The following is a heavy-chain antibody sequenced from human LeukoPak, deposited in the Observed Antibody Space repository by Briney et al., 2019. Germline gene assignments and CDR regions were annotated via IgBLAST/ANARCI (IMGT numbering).Heavy chain of an antibody. CDR1: GFTFSSYA. CDR2: ISYDGTNK. Sequence: GGSLRLSCAASGFTFSSYAIHWVRQAPGKGLEWVAIISYDGTNKYYADSVRGRFTISRDNSKNTLYLQMNSLRAEGTAVYYCVKRTHVDTAMAYWGQGTLVTVSS. CDR3: VKRTHVDTAMAY. D-gene: IGHD5-18*01. V-gene: IGHV3-30-3*02. J-gene: IGHJ4*02.